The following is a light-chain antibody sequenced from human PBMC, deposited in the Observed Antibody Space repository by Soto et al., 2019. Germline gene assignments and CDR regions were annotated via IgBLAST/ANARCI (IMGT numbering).Light chain of an antibody. CDR1: PGISKY. J-gene: IGKJ1*01. V-gene: IGKV1-27*01. CDR2: AAS. Sequence: DIQMTQSPSSLSASVGDRVTITCRASPGISKYLAWYQQKPGKVPKLLIYAASTLQPGVPSRFSGGGSGTDFTITINSLQPEDVATYYCQKYNSAPWTFGQGTKVEIK. CDR3: QKYNSAPWT.